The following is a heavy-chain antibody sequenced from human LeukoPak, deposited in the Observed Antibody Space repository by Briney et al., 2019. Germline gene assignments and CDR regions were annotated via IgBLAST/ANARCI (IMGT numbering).Heavy chain of an antibody. CDR1: GFTFRSYA. Sequence: GGSLRLSCAASGFTFRSYAMHWVRQAPGKGLEWVALISYDGTDKYYGDSVKGRFTISRDSSKNTLSLQMNSLRAEDTAVYYCARDSSEGAAFDYWGQGTLVTVSS. CDR2: ISYDGTDK. CDR3: ARDSSEGAAFDY. V-gene: IGHV3-30*01. D-gene: IGHD1-26*01. J-gene: IGHJ4*02.